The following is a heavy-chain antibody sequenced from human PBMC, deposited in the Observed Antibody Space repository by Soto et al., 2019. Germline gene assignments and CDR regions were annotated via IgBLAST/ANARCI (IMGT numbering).Heavy chain of an antibody. CDR2: ISGSGGST. V-gene: IGHV3-23*01. J-gene: IGHJ6*02. D-gene: IGHD5-18*01. CDR1: GFTFSSYA. Sequence: EGSLRLSCAASGFTFSSYAMSWVRQAPGKGLEWVSAISGSGGSTYYADSVKGRFTISRDNSKNTLYLQMNSLRAEDTAVYYCAKALLDTRGYYYGMDVWCQGITVYVS. CDR3: AKALLDTRGYYYGMDV.